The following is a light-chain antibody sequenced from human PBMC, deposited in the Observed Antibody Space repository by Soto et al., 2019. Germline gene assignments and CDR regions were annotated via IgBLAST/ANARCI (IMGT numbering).Light chain of an antibody. CDR1: QTVSSRF. V-gene: IGKV3-15*01. Sequence: TQSPGTPSFSPGERAALPHQASQTVSSRFLAWYTKTPGQAPRLIIYRASTRAAGVPDRLSGSGSGTGFTLTISSLQSEDFAVYYCQQYNKWPITFGQGTRLEIK. J-gene: IGKJ5*01. CDR2: RAS. CDR3: QQYNKWPIT.